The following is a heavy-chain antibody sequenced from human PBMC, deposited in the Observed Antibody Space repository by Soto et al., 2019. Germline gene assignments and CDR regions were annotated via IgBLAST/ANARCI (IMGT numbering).Heavy chain of an antibody. Sequence: SETLSLTCTVSGGSISSGGDYWSWIRQHPGKGLEWIGYIFYSGSTYCNPSLKSRVTISVDTSKNQFSLKLSSVTAADTAVYYCARADGPNYYYYYYMDVWGKGTTVTVS. J-gene: IGHJ6*03. CDR1: GGSISSGGDY. V-gene: IGHV4-31*03. CDR3: ARADGPNYYYYYYMDV. CDR2: IFYSGST.